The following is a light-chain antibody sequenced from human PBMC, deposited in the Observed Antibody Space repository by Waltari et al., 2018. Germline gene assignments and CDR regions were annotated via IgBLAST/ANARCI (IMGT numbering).Light chain of an antibody. CDR3: STWDHSLRAQV. CDR2: GNA. CDR1: SNNIGSYA. Sequence: QSALTQEASVSGTVGQKVTLSCTGNSNNIGSYAVGWYQQISHGAPKTVLFGNALPSVIPDRFSGSKSGTTASLTISGLQPEDEADYYCSTWDHSLRAQVFGGGTKLTVL. V-gene: IGLV1-44*01. J-gene: IGLJ3*02.